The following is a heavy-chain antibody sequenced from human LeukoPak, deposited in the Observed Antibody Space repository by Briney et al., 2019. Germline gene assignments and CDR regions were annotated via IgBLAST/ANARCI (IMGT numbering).Heavy chain of an antibody. CDR1: GYTFTSYY. D-gene: IGHD3-16*02. CDR3: ARGALGRYYYYGMDV. J-gene: IGHJ6*02. Sequence: ASVKVSCKASGYTFTSYYMHWVRQAPGQGLEWMGWISAYNGNTNYAQKLQGRVTMTADTSTSTAYMELRSLRSDDTAVYYCARGALGRYYYYGMDVWGQGTTVTVSS. CDR2: ISAYNGNT. V-gene: IGHV1-18*04.